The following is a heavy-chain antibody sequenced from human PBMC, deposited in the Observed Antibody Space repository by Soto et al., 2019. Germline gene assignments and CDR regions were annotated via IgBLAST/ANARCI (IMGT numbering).Heavy chain of an antibody. CDR2: IIPIFGTA. CDR3: ARPPSIVLGPAAMLDYYYGMDV. D-gene: IGHD2-2*01. V-gene: IGHV1-69*12. CDR1: GGTFSSYA. J-gene: IGHJ6*02. Sequence: QVQLVQSGAEVKKPGSSVKVSCKASGGTFSSYAISWVRQAPGQGLEWMGGIIPIFGTANYAQKFQGRVTITADESTSTAYMELSSLRSEDTAVYYCARPPSIVLGPAAMLDYYYGMDVWGQGTTVTVSS.